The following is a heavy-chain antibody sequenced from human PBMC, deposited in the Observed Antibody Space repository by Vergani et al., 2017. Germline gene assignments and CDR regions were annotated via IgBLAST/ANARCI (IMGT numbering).Heavy chain of an antibody. CDR2: IYNSGST. CDR3: ARWARVGYCSGGSCYGLGY. V-gene: IGHV4-61*02. D-gene: IGHD2-15*01. J-gene: IGHJ4*02. CDR1: GGSISSGCYY. Sequence: QVQLQESGPGLVKPSQTLSLTCTVSGGSISSGCYYWSWIRQPAGQGLEWIGRIYNSGSTTYNPSLKSRVTISVDTSKNQFSLKLSSVTAADTAVYYCARWARVGYCSGGSCYGLGYWGQGTLVTVSS.